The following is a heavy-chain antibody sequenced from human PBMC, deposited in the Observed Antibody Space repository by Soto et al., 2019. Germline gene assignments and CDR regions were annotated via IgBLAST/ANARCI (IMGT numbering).Heavy chain of an antibody. CDR1: GFSLSTSGVG. D-gene: IGHD2-15*01. CDR3: AHRHSYCSICSCYSSFDY. Sequence: QINLKETGPTLLKPTQTLTLTCTFSGFSLSTSGVGVGWIRQPPGKALEWLALIYCDDVKSCSLCMKSKLTITEDTSKNKMLFTMIIKDPVYTATYYCAHRHSYCSICSCYSSFDYQGQVTLVTLSS. CDR2: IYCDDVK. V-gene: IGHV2-5*02. J-gene: IGHJ4*02.